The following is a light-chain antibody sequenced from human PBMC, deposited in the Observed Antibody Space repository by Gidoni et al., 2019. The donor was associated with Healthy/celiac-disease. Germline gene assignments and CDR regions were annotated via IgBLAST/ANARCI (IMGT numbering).Light chain of an antibody. J-gene: IGKJ2*04. CDR1: QSISSL. Sequence: DIQMTQSPSTLSAPGGDRVTITCRASQSISSLLAWYQQKPGKAPKLLIYKASSLESGVPSRFSGSGSGTEFTLTISSLQPDDFATYYCQQYNSYSGSFGQGTKLEIK. CDR3: QQYNSYSGS. CDR2: KAS. V-gene: IGKV1-5*03.